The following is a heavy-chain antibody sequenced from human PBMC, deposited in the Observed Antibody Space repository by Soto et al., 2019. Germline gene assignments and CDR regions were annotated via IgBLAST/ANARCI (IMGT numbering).Heavy chain of an antibody. CDR3: ARSQGSSTSLEIYYYYYYGMDV. V-gene: IGHV1-69*01. D-gene: IGHD2-2*01. CDR2: IIPIPGTA. J-gene: IGHJ6*02. Sequence: QVQLVQSGAEVKKPGSSVKVSCKASGGTFCSYAISWVRQAPGQGLEWMGGIIPIPGTANYAQKFQGRVTIAEDESTSTAYMELSSLRSEDTAVYYCARSQGSSTSLEIYYYYYYGMDVWGQGTTVTVSS. CDR1: GGTFCSYA.